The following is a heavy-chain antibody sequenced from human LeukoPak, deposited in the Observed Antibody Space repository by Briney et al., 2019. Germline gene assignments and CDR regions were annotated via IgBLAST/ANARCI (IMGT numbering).Heavy chain of an antibody. J-gene: IGHJ5*02. D-gene: IGHD6-6*01. CDR3: AREGAYSSSSIHWFDP. V-gene: IGHV4-4*07. CDR1: GGSISSYY. CDR2: IYTSGST. Sequence: SQTLSLTCTVSGGSISSYYWSWIRQPAGKGLEWTGRIYTSGSTNYNPSLKSRVTMSVDTSKNQFSLKLSSVTAADTAVYYCAREGAYSSSSIHWFDPWGQGTLVTVSS.